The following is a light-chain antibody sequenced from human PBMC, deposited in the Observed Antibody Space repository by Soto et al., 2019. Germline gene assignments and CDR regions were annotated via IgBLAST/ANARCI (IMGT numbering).Light chain of an antibody. J-gene: IGKJ4*01. CDR1: QGISSY. Sequence: DIQLTQSPSFRSTSVGDRVTITCRASQGISSYLAWYQQKTGKAATLLIYTASTLQSGVPSRFSGSGSGTEFTLTISSLQPADFATYYCQQHNSYPLTFGGGTKVEIK. V-gene: IGKV1-9*01. CDR3: QQHNSYPLT. CDR2: TAS.